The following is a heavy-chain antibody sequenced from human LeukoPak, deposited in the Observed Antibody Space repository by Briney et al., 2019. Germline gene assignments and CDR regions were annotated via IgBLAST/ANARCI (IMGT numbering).Heavy chain of an antibody. J-gene: IGHJ4*02. CDR3: ARAGMAWEPLDY. CDR2: INHSGST. CDR1: GGSFSGYY. V-gene: IGHV4-34*01. D-gene: IGHD1-26*01. Sequence: SETLSLTCAVYGGSFSGYYWSWIRQPPGKGLEWIGEINHSGSTNYNPPLKSRVTISVDTSKNQFSLKLSSVTAADTAVYYCARAGMAWEPLDYWGQGTLVTVSS.